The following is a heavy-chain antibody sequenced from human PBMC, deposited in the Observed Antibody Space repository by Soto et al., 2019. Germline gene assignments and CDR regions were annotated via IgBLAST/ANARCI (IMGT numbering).Heavy chain of an antibody. J-gene: IGHJ5*02. CDR3: ARAASPVIKYNWFDP. V-gene: IGHV1-3*01. Sequence: GASVKVSCKASGYTFTSYAMHWVRQAPGQRLEWMGWINAGNGNTKYSQKFQGRVTITRDTSASTAYMELSSLRSEDTAVYYCARAASPVIKYNWFDPWGQGTRVTVSS. CDR1: GYTFTSYA. D-gene: IGHD3-16*02. CDR2: INAGNGNT.